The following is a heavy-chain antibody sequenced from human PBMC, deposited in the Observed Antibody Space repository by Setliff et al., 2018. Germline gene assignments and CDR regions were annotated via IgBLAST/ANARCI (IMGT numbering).Heavy chain of an antibody. J-gene: IGHJ5*02. CDR1: GFTFSIYS. D-gene: IGHD2-2*03. CDR2: ISSGSNSI. Sequence: PGGSLRLSCAASGFTFSIYSMNWVRQAPGKGLEWIAYISSGSNSIYHADSVMGRFTISRDNSKNTLYLQMNSLRVEDTAVYYCARDGYPGTSWGQGTLVTVSS. V-gene: IGHV3-48*04. CDR3: ARDGYPGTS.